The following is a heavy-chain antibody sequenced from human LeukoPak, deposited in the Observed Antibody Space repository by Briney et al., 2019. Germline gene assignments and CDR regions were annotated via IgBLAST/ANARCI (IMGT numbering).Heavy chain of an antibody. Sequence: GGSLRLSCAASGFTVSDNHVSWVRQAPGKGLQWVSVTYNSGDTYYADSVKGRFIISRLNSRTTLYLQMHSLRPEDTAVYYCASLYSGSFVYWGQGTLVTVSS. CDR1: GFTVSDNH. D-gene: IGHD1-26*01. CDR3: ASLYSGSFVY. J-gene: IGHJ4*02. V-gene: IGHV3-53*04. CDR2: TYNSGDT.